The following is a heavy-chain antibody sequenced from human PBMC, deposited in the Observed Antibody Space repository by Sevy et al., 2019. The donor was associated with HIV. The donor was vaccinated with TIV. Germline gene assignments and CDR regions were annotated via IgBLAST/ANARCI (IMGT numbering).Heavy chain of an antibody. CDR2: ISTRSSAI. D-gene: IGHD6-13*01. J-gene: IGHJ6*02. Sequence: GGSLRLSCAASGLTFSSFSMNWVRQAPGKGPEWISHISTRSSAIYYADSMKGRFTISRDNSKNSLYLQMNSLRAEDTAVYYCARESASGAPGGVYYYYYNMDVWGQRTTVTVSS. CDR1: GLTFSSFS. V-gene: IGHV3-48*01. CDR3: ARESASGAPGGVYYYYYNMDV.